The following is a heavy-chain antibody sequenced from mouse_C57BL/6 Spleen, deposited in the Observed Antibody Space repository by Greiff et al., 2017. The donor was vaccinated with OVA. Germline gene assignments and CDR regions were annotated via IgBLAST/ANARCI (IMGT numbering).Heavy chain of an antibody. CDR1: GYTFTDYE. D-gene: IGHD2-10*02. CDR3: TRRGYGNYYFDY. Sequence: QVQLQQSGAELVRPGASVTLSCKASGYTFTDYEMHWVKQTPVHGLEWIGAIDPETGGTAYNQKFKGKAILTADKSSSTAYMELRSLTSEDSAVYYCTRRGYGNYYFDYWGQGTTLTVSS. V-gene: IGHV1-15*01. J-gene: IGHJ2*01. CDR2: IDPETGGT.